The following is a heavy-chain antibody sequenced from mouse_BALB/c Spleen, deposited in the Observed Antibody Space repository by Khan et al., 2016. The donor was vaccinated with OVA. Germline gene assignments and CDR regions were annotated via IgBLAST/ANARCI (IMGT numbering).Heavy chain of an antibody. D-gene: IGHD2-12*01. Sequence: EVELVESGGGLVQPGGSRKLSCAASGFTFSSFGMHWVRQVPAKGLEWVAYISSGSNTTYYRDTFKGRFIISSDNPKNTLILQMASLRSEDTAMYYCASASYDDLCYLDYWGQGTTLTVSS. CDR1: GFTFSSFG. J-gene: IGHJ2*01. V-gene: IGHV5-17*02. CDR3: ASASYDDLCYLDY. CDR2: ISSGSNTT.